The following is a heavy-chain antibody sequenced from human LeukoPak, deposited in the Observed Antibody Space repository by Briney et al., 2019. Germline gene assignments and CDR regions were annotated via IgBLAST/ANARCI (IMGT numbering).Heavy chain of an antibody. CDR2: MNPNSGNT. D-gene: IGHD3-10*01. J-gene: IGHJ4*02. CDR3: AVAGSGGPGSDFDY. CDR1: GYMFTSYD. Sequence: ASVKVSCKASGYMFTSYDINWVRQATGQGLEWMGWMNPNSGNTGFGQKFQGRVTTTRDTSISTAYMELSSLRSEDTAVYYCAVAGSGGPGSDFDYWGQGTLVTVSS. V-gene: IGHV1-8*01.